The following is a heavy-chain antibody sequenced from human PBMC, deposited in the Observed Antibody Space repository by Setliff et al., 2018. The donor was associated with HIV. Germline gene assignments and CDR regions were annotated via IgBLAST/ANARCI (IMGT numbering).Heavy chain of an antibody. CDR1: GGTFSTYA. D-gene: IGHD2-2*01. V-gene: IGHV1-69*06. CDR3: ASHPGSSIEKPYFDT. Sequence: SVKVSCKASGGTFSTYAINWVRQAPGQGLEWMGGIIPIFGTRNYAQKFQGRVTITADKSTSTMYMDLSSLRSEDTAVYYCASHPGSSIEKPYFDTWGQGTLVTVSS. CDR2: IIPIFGTR. J-gene: IGHJ5*02.